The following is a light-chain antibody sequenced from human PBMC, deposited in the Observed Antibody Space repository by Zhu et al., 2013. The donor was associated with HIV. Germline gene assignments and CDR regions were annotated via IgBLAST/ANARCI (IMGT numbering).Light chain of an antibody. Sequence: EIVLTQSPATLSLSPGERATLSCRASQSVSSYLAWYQXKPGQAPRLLIYDASNRATGIPARFSGSGSGTDFTLTISSLEPEDFGMYFCQRFGSSVTWTFGQGTKLEIK. CDR3: QRFGSSVTWT. V-gene: IGKV3-11*01. CDR2: DAS. CDR1: QSVSSY. J-gene: IGKJ1*01.